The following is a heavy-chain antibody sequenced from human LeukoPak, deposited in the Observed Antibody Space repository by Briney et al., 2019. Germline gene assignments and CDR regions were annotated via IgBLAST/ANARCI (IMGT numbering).Heavy chain of an antibody. CDR2: IKPDGSAE. J-gene: IGHJ4*02. CDR1: GVTFISNC. D-gene: IGHD6-13*01. Sequence: GGSLRLSCATSGVTFISNCMSLVRHVPRRGLDWVANIKPDGSAEYYAASVKGRFTVSRDNAKNSLYLQMNSLRVEDTAVHYCARANNSSWHNWGQGTLVTVSS. CDR3: ARANNSSWHN. V-gene: IGHV3-7*01.